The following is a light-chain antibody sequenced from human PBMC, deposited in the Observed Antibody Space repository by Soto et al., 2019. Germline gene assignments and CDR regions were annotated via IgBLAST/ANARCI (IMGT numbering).Light chain of an antibody. CDR2: DNN. CDR3: ATWDGSLPGEV. CDR1: GSSLGENA. Sequence: QSVLTQPPSVSAAPGQNVTISCSGDGSSLGENAMCWYQVLPGAAPRVLIYDNNKRPSGIPDRFSGSKSGTSGTLEITGLQTGDEADYYCATWDGSLPGEVFGGGTQLTVL. J-gene: IGLJ2*01. V-gene: IGLV1-51*01.